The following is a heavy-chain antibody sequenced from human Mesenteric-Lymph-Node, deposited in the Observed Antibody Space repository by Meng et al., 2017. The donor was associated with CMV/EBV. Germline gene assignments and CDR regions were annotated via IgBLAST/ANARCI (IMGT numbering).Heavy chain of an antibody. Sequence: SETLSLTCTVSGGSISSSSYYWGWIRQPPGKGLEWIGYIYYSGSTNYNPSLKSRVTISADMSKNQFSLKLSSVTAADTAVYYCARGECSGGRCYLDYWGPGTLVTVSS. CDR3: ARGECSGGRCYLDY. CDR1: GGSISSSSYY. CDR2: IYYSGST. J-gene: IGHJ4*02. V-gene: IGHV4-61*05. D-gene: IGHD2-15*01.